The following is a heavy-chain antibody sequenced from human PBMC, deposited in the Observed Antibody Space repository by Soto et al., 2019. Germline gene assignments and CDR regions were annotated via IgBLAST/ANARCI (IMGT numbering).Heavy chain of an antibody. D-gene: IGHD2-15*01. Sequence: VASVKVSCKASGYTFTSYGISWVRQAPGQGLEWMGWISAYNGNTNYAQKLQGRVTMTTDTSTSTAYMELRSLRSDDTAVYYCARQGCSGGSCRSTTFDYWGQGTLVTVSS. CDR3: ARQGCSGGSCRSTTFDY. CDR1: GYTFTSYG. J-gene: IGHJ4*02. V-gene: IGHV1-18*01. CDR2: ISAYNGNT.